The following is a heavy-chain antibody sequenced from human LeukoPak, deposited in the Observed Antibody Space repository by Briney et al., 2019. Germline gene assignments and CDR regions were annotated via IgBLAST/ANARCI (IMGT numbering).Heavy chain of an antibody. D-gene: IGHD3-10*01. J-gene: IGHJ4*02. CDR1: GFTFSTYS. CDR2: ISSSSSYI. V-gene: IGHV3-21*01. Sequence: GGSLRLSCAASGFTFSTYSMNWVRQAPGKGLEWVSSISSSSSYIYYADSVKGRFTISRDNAKNSLYLQMNGLRAEDTAVYYCARAYGSGFDYWGQGTLVTVSS. CDR3: ARAYGSGFDY.